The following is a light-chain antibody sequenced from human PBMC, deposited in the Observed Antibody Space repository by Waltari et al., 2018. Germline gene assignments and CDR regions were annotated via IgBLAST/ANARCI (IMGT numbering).Light chain of an antibody. J-gene: IGKJ1*01. CDR2: AAS. Sequence: DIQMTQSPSSLSASVGDRVTITCRASQSISSYLNWYQQKQGKAPKLLIYAASSLQSGVPSRFSGSGSETDFTLTISSLQPEDFATYYCQQSYSTPQTFGQGTKVEIK. CDR1: QSISSY. V-gene: IGKV1-39*01. CDR3: QQSYSTPQT.